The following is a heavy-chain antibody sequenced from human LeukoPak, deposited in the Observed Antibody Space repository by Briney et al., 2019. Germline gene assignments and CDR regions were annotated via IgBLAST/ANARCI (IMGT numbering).Heavy chain of an antibody. CDR1: GFTLSDAW. J-gene: IGHJ4*02. CDR2: IQSKRQGGAT. V-gene: IGHV3-15*01. Sequence: GGSLRLSCAASGFTLSDAWMIWVRQAPGKGLEWVGRIQSKRQGGATDYAAPVKGRFTISRDDSKNTLSLQMNNLKTEDTAVYYCATYNWNYDYWGQGTLVTVSS. D-gene: IGHD1-7*01. CDR3: ATYNWNYDY.